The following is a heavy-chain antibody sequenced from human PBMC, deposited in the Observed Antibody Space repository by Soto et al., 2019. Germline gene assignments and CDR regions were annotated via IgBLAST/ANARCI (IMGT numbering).Heavy chain of an antibody. D-gene: IGHD3-9*01. V-gene: IGHV4-4*02. CDR2: IYHSGST. Sequence: QVQLQESGPGLVKPSGTLSLTCAVSGGSISSSNWWSWVRQPPGKGLEWIGEIYHSGSTNYNPSLKSRVTISVDKSKNQFSLKLSSVTAADTAVYYCASASYYDILTGYHDAFDIWGQGTMVTVSS. J-gene: IGHJ3*02. CDR1: GGSISSSNW. CDR3: ASASYYDILTGYHDAFDI.